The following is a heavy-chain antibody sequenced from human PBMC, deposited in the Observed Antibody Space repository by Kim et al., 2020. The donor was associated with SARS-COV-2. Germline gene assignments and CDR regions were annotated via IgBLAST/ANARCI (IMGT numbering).Heavy chain of an antibody. D-gene: IGHD3-16*01. Sequence: SETLSLTCAVSGGSISSSNWWSWVRQAPGKGLEWIGDVYHNDITKYNPTLQTRVTISVDRSKNQFSLKVTSVTAADTAVYFCAKGGPYEPYDHWGPGTLVTVSS. V-gene: IGHV4-4*02. CDR1: GGSISSSNW. CDR3: AKGGPYEPYDH. J-gene: IGHJ4*02. CDR2: VYHNDIT.